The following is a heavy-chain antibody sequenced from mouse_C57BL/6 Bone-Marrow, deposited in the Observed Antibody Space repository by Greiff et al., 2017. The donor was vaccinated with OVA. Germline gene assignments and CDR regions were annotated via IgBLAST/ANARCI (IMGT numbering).Heavy chain of an antibody. CDR3: ARQGGCFFMDY. Sequence: DVKLQESGGGLVQPGGSLKLSCAASGFTFTDYGMAWVRQAPRKGLEWVAFICNLAYSIYYADTLTGRFTITRENAKNTLYLEMSSLRSEDTAMYYCARQGGCFFMDYWGQGTSVTVSS. CDR1: GFTFTDYG. D-gene: IGHD1-1*02. CDR2: ICNLAYSI. J-gene: IGHJ4*01. V-gene: IGHV5-15*01.